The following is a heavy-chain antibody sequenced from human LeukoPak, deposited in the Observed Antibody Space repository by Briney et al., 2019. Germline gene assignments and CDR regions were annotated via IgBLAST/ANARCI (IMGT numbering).Heavy chain of an antibody. CDR2: INPNSGGT. J-gene: IGHJ4*02. V-gene: IGHV1-2*06. Sequence: ASVKVSCKASGYTFTGYYMRWVRQAPGQGLEWMGRINPNSGGTNYAQKFQGRVSMTRDTSISTAYMELSRLRSDDTAVYYCARDSYYYDSSGYYYPPYYFDYWGQGTLVTVSS. D-gene: IGHD3-22*01. CDR1: GYTFTGYY. CDR3: ARDSYYYDSSGYYYPPYYFDY.